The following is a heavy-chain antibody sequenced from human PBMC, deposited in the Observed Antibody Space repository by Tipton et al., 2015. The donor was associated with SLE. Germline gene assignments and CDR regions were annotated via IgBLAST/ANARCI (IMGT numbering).Heavy chain of an antibody. D-gene: IGHD6-19*01. V-gene: IGHV4-38-2*01. CDR3: ARLVGGSGSNWYFDL. Sequence: VKPSETLSLTRAVSGYSISSGYYWGWIRQPPGKGLEWIGNIYHSGSTDYSPSFKSRVTISVDTSKNQFSLKLSSVTAADTAVYYCARLVGGSGSNWYFDLWGRGTLVTVSS. J-gene: IGHJ2*01. CDR2: IYHSGST. CDR1: GYSISSGYY.